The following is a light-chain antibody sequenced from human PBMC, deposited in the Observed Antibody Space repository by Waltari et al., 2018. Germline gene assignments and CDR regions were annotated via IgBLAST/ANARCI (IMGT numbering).Light chain of an antibody. J-gene: IGKJ1*01. V-gene: IGKV3-20*01. Sequence: SCRASQSVGRALAWYQQKPGQAPRLLIYAASTRATGVPDRFSGSGSGIDFSLTISRLDPEDFAVYYCQHYVNLPVTFGQGTKVEI. CDR1: QSVGRA. CDR3: QHYVNLPVT. CDR2: AAS.